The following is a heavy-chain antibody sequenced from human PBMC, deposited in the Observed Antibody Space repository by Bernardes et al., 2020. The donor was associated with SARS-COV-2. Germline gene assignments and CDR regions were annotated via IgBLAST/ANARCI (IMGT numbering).Heavy chain of an antibody. V-gene: IGHV3-74*01. Sequence: SLRLSFAASGFTFSSYWMHWVRQAPGKGLVWVSRINSDGSSTSYADSVKGRFTISRDNAKNTLYLQMNSLRAEDTAVYYCAREGIVVVPAAMNYYYYYMDVWGKGTTVTVSS. J-gene: IGHJ6*03. D-gene: IGHD2-2*01. CDR3: AREGIVVVPAAMNYYYYYMDV. CDR2: INSDGSST. CDR1: GFTFSSYW.